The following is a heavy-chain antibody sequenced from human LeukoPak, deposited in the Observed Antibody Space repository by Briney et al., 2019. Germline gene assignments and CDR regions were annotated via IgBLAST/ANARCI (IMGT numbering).Heavy chain of an antibody. D-gene: IGHD3-22*01. J-gene: IGHJ4*02. Sequence: SETLSLTCAVYGGSFSGYYWSWIRQPPGKGLEWIGEINHSGSTNYNPSLKSRVTISVGTSKNQFSLKLSSVTAADTAVYYCARRDSSGYPDYWGQGTLVTVSS. CDR2: INHSGST. CDR3: ARRDSSGYPDY. V-gene: IGHV4-34*01. CDR1: GGSFSGYY.